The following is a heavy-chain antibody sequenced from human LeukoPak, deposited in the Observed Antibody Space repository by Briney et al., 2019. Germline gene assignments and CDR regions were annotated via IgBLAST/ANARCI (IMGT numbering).Heavy chain of an antibody. CDR3: AKGYSGGYSYGYKAFDI. CDR1: GGTFSSYA. Sequence: SVKVSCKASGGTFSSYAISWVRQARGQGLEWMGGIIPIFGTANYAQKFQGRVTITADESTSTAYMELSSLRSEDTAVYYCAKGYSGGYSYGYKAFDIWGQGTMVTVSS. J-gene: IGHJ3*02. CDR2: IIPIFGTA. D-gene: IGHD5-18*01. V-gene: IGHV1-69*01.